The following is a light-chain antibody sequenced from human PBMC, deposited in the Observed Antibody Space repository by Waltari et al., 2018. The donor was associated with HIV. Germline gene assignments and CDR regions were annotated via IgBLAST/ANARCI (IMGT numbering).Light chain of an antibody. V-gene: IGKV4-1*01. Sequence: IVMTQSPDSLAVSLAARATINCKSSHSVLYTSNSNNYLAWYQQKPGQPPKLLIYWASTRESGVPDRFSGSGSGTEFTLTISSLQAEDVAVYYCQQYYSTPITFGQGTRLEIK. CDR1: HSVLYTSNSNNY. CDR2: WAS. J-gene: IGKJ5*01. CDR3: QQYYSTPIT.